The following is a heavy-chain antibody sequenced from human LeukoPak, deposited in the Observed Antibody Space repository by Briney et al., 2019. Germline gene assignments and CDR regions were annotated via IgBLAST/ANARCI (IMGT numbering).Heavy chain of an antibody. CDR3: AKRGVVIRVILVGFHKEAYYFDS. J-gene: IGHJ4*02. D-gene: IGHD3-22*01. CDR2: ISTSSSYI. V-gene: IGHV3-21*04. CDR1: GFTFSSYS. Sequence: GGSLRLSCEASGFTFSSYSMNWVRQAPGKGLEWVSSISTSSSYIYYADSVKGRFTISRDNAKNSLYLQMNSLRAEDTAVYFCAKRGVVIRVILVGFHKEAYYFDSWGQGALVTVSS.